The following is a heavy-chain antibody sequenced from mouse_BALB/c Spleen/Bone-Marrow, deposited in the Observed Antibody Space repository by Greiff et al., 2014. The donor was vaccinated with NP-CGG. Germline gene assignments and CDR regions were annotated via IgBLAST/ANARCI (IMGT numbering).Heavy chain of an antibody. Sequence: VQLQESGPELVKPGASVKMSCKAPGYTFTDYIISWVKQRVGQGLEWIGEIYPGTGSTYYSEKFKGKATLTADKSSNIAYMQLSSLTSEDSAVYFCARRKNVWFAYWGQGTLVTVSA. CDR1: GYTFTDYI. V-gene: IGHV1-77*01. CDR3: ARRKNVWFAY. CDR2: IYPGTGST. J-gene: IGHJ3*01.